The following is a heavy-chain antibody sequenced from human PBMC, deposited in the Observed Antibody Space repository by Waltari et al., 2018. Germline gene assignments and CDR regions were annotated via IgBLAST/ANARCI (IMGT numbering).Heavy chain of an antibody. V-gene: IGHV3-74*01. D-gene: IGHD6-13*01. CDR2: INYAGSST. J-gene: IGHJ4*02. CDR3: IRENIAAAGLES. Sequence: EVQLVESGGGLVQPGGSLRLSCVASGFIFSSYWMDWVRQAPGKGLVWVSRINYAGSSTTYADSVKGRFTISRDSAKNTLYLHMSSLRAEDTAVYYCIRENIAAAGLESWGQGTLVTVSS. CDR1: GFIFSSYW.